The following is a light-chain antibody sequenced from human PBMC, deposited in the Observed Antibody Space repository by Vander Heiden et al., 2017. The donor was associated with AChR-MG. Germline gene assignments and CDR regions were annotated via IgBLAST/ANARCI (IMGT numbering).Light chain of an antibody. Sequence: EIVMTQSPATLSVSPGERATLSCRTSQSVSSNLAWYQQKPGQAPRLLIFGASTRATGIPARFSGSGSGTEFTLTISSLQSEDFALYSCQQYNNWPPIFGQGTKLEIK. CDR2: GAS. CDR3: QQYNNWPPI. V-gene: IGKV3-15*01. J-gene: IGKJ2*01. CDR1: QSVSSN.